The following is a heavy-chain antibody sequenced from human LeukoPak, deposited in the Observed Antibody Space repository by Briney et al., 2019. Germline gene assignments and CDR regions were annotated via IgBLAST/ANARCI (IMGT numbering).Heavy chain of an antibody. CDR1: GGSISSGGYY. D-gene: IGHD1-1*01. CDR3: ASSNWNDNYFDY. J-gene: IGHJ4*02. Sequence: SETLSLTCTVSGGSISSGGYYWSWIRQPPGKGLEWIGYIYHSGSTYYNPSLKSRVTISVDRSKNQFSLKLSSETAADTAVYYCASSNWNDNYFDYWGQGTLVTVSS. CDR2: IYHSGST. V-gene: IGHV4-30-2*01.